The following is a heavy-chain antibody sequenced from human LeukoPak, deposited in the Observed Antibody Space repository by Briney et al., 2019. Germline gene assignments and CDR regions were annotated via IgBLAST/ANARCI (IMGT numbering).Heavy chain of an antibody. J-gene: IGHJ4*02. D-gene: IGHD2-21*01. CDR3: ARTVVEVGGFSDVYDY. V-gene: IGHV3-7*01. Sequence: PGGSLRLSCATSGFTFSRFWMSWVRQAPGKGLEWVANIKDDGNDKYYLDSVKGRFTISRDNADNSLYLQMNSLRAEDTAVYFCARTVVEVGGFSDVYDYWGRGTLVTVSS. CDR1: GFTFSRFW. CDR2: IKDDGNDK.